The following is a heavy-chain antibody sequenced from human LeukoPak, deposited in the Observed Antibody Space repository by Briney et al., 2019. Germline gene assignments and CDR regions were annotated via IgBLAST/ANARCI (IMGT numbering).Heavy chain of an antibody. J-gene: IGHJ4*02. CDR3: AREAVPVNFDY. D-gene: IGHD4-17*01. Sequence: GGSLRLSCAASGFTFSSYSMNWVRQAPGKGLEWVSSISSSSSYKYYADSVKGRFTISRDNAKNSLYLQMNSLRAEDTAVYYCAREAVPVNFDYWGQGTLVTVSS. CDR2: ISSSSSYK. V-gene: IGHV3-21*01. CDR1: GFTFSSYS.